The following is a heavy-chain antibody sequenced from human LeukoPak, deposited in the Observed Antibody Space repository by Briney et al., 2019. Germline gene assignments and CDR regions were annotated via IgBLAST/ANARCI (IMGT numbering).Heavy chain of an antibody. CDR2: ISSSGTNI. CDR3: ARRPAAASYYYYGLDV. CDR1: GFTFSDYY. D-gene: IGHD2-2*01. V-gene: IGHV3-11*01. J-gene: IGHJ6*02. Sequence: GGSLRLSCAASGFTFSDYYMSWIRQAPGKGLEWVSYISSSGTNIYYSNSLKGRFTIFMDNTKNSLSLQMNSLRAEDTAVYYCARRPAAASYYYYGLDVWGQGTTVTVSS.